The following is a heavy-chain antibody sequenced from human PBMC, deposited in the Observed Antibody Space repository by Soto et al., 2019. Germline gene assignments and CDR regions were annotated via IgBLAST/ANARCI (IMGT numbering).Heavy chain of an antibody. CDR3: ARDRRYYGSGSYFSLYYMDV. CDR1: GFTVSSNY. J-gene: IGHJ6*03. D-gene: IGHD3-10*01. V-gene: IGHV3-53*04. CDR2: IYSGGST. Sequence: PVGSLRLSCAASGFTVSSNYMSWVRQAPGKGLEWVSVIYSGGSTYYADSVKGRFTISRHNSKNTLYLQMNSLRAEDTAVYYCARDRRYYGSGSYFSLYYMDVWGKGTTVTVSS.